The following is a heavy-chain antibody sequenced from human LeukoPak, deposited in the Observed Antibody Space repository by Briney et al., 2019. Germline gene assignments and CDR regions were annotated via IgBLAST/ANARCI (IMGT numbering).Heavy chain of an antibody. V-gene: IGHV1-2*02. CDR1: GYTFTGCY. CDR3: AAHCSSTSCRHDY. Sequence: ASVKVSCKASGYTFTGCYMHWVRQAPGQGLEWMGWINPNSGGTNYAQKFQGRVTMTRDTSISTAYMELSRLRSDDTAVYYCAAHCSSTSCRHDYWGQRTLVTVSS. D-gene: IGHD2-2*01. CDR2: INPNSGGT. J-gene: IGHJ4*02.